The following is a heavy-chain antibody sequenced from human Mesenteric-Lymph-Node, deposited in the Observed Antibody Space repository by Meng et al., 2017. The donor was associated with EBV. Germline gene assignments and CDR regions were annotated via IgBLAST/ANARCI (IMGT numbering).Heavy chain of an antibody. CDR3: ARSPGWYSLDY. CDR2: ISHSGRT. D-gene: IGHD6-19*01. CDR1: GDAISISRW. V-gene: IGHV4-4*02. J-gene: IGHJ4*02. Sequence: VQRQESVPGFGEPSGTLSRTCAVSGDAISISRWRGWIRQPPGKGLEWMGEISHSGRTTYNPSLKSRVTISADKSKNQFSLKLNSVTAADTAVYYCARSPGWYSLDYWGQGTLVTVSS.